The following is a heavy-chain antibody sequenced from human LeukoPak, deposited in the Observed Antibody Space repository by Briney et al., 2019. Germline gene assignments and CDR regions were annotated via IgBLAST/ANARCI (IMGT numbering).Heavy chain of an antibody. CDR1: GFTFSSYA. V-gene: IGHV3-23*01. CDR2: ISVSGGST. Sequence: GGSLRLSCAASGFTFSSYAMSWVRQAPGKGLEWVSAISVSGGSTYYADSVKGRFTISRDNSKNTLYLQMNSLRAEDTAVYYCAKDLSYYDSSGYYSWFDPWGQGTLVTVSS. D-gene: IGHD3-22*01. J-gene: IGHJ5*02. CDR3: AKDLSYYDSSGYYSWFDP.